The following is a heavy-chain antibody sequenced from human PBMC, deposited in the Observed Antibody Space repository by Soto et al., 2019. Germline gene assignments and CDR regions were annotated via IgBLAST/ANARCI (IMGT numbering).Heavy chain of an antibody. CDR1: GFTFSSYS. CDR3: ARDQDIVVVVAATHGYYYGMDV. CDR2: ISSSSSTI. J-gene: IGHJ6*02. V-gene: IGHV3-48*02. Sequence: GGSLRLSCAASGFTFSSYSMNWVRQAPGKGLGWVSYISSSSSTIYYADSVKGRFTISRDNAKNSLYLQMNSLRDEDTAVYYCARDQDIVVVVAATHGYYYGMDVWGQGTTVTVSS. D-gene: IGHD2-15*01.